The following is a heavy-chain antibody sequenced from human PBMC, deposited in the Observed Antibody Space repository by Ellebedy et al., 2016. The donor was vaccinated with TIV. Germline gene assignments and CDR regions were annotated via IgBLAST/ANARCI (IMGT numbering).Heavy chain of an antibody. CDR1: GFTFSDSV. V-gene: IGHV3-30*03. CDR2: ISVDGRAV. Sequence: GGSLRLXCVGSGFTFSDSVMHWVRQDHGKGLDWVAGISVDGRAVHYPDSVKGRFTISRDNAQNTVYLQMNSLRLEDTAVYYCVRGWYSSGHCDVFAMWGQGTIVTVSS. J-gene: IGHJ3*02. CDR3: VRGWYSSGHCDVFAM. D-gene: IGHD6-19*01.